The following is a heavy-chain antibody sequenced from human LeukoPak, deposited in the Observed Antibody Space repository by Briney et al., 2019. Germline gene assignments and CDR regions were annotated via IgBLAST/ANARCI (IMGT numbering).Heavy chain of an antibody. D-gene: IGHD6-19*01. CDR3: ARLFRSGWPYFYGLDA. CDR1: GGSITSSGVY. CDR2: VYYGGDT. V-gene: IGHV4-39*01. Sequence: SETLSLTCTVSGGSITSSGVYWGWVRQPPGRGLEWVGCVYYGGDTYYNPSLKSRVTISVDTSKNQFSLSLSSVTAADTALYYCARLFRSGWPYFYGLDAWGQGNTVTVSS. J-gene: IGHJ6*02.